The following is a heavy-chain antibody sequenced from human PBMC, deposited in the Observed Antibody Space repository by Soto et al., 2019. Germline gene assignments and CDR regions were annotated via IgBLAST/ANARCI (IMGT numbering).Heavy chain of an antibody. CDR1: GFTFSSHA. CDR2: ISGSGDST. V-gene: IGHV3-23*01. CDR3: AKDAGYCSGGSCPVFDY. Sequence: GGSLRLSCAASGFTFSSHAMSWVRQAPGKGLEWVSGISGSGDSTYYADSVKVRFTISRDNSKNTLYLQMNSLTVEDTAGYYCAKDAGYCSGGSCPVFDYWGQGTLVTVSS. D-gene: IGHD2-15*01. J-gene: IGHJ4*02.